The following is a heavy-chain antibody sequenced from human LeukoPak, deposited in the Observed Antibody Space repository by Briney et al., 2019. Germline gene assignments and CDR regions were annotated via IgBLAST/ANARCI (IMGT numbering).Heavy chain of an antibody. CDR2: INHSGST. D-gene: IGHD5-18*01. J-gene: IGHJ6*02. CDR1: GGSFSGYY. Sequence: SETLSLTCAVYGGSFSGYYWSWIRQPPGKGLEWIGEINHSGSTNYNPSLKSRVTISVDTSKNQFSLKLSSVTAADTAVYYCARLGYSYGFKYYYYGMDVWGQGTTVTVSS. V-gene: IGHV4-34*01. CDR3: ARLGYSYGFKYYYYGMDV.